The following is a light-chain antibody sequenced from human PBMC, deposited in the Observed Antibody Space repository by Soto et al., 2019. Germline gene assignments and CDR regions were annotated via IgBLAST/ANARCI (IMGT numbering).Light chain of an antibody. J-gene: IGLJ2*01. CDR1: STDVGDFNY. CDR2: DVT. Sequence: QSALTQPASVSGSPGRSVTISCTGTSTDVGDFNYVSWYQHLPGRAPKLLIYDVTNRPSGISYRFSASKSGRTASLTISGLQAEDEADYYCSSYSRSTTHVVFGGGTKLTVL. CDR3: SSYSRSTTHVV. V-gene: IGLV2-14*03.